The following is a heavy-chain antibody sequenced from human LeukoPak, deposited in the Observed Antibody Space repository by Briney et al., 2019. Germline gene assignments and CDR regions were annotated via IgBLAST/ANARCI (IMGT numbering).Heavy chain of an antibody. J-gene: IGHJ4*02. D-gene: IGHD2-2*01. Sequence: AGGSLRLSCAASGFTFSSYAMSWVRQAPGKGLEWVSAMSGSGGSTYYADSVKGRFTISRDNSKNTLYLQMNSLRAEDTAVYYCAKAYCSRTNCGANKRPHFDYWGQGTLVTVSS. CDR3: AKAYCSRTNCGANKRPHFDY. CDR2: MSGSGGST. CDR1: GFTFSSYA. V-gene: IGHV3-23*01.